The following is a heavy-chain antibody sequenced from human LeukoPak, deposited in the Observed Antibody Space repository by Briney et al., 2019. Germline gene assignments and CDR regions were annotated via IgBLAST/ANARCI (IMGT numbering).Heavy chain of an antibody. D-gene: IGHD6-13*01. CDR2: IYYSRP. CDR3: ARDVPVGY. J-gene: IGHJ4*02. Sequence: PSETLSLTCTVSGGSISGFYWSWIRQPPGRGLEWIGYIYYSRPTYNPSLRSRVTISVDTSKNQISLKLNSVTAADTAVYYCARDVPVGYWGQGALVTVSS. V-gene: IGHV4-59*01. CDR1: GGSISGFY.